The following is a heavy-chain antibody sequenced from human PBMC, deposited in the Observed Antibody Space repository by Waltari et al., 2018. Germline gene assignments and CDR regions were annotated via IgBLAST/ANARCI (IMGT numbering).Heavy chain of an antibody. Sequence: QVQLLESGPGLVKPSETLSLTCTVAGDSIRGYYWTWIRQSPGKGLEWIGYIYYTGNPTYNPSLRSRITISGDTSKNQFSLKLTSVTAADTAVYYCARVGVVGWLQSGYFHYWGQGIQVTVSS. CDR3: ARVGVVGWLQSGYFHY. V-gene: IGHV4-59*01. D-gene: IGHD1-26*01. CDR1: GDSIRGYY. J-gene: IGHJ4*02. CDR2: IYYTGNP.